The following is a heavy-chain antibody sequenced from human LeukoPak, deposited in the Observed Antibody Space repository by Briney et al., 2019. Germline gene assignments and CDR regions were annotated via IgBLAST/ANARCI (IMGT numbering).Heavy chain of an antibody. V-gene: IGHV1-69*04. Sequence: ASVKVSCKASGGTFSSYAISWVRQAPGQGLEWMGRIIPILGIANYAQKFQGRVTITADKSTSTAYMELSSLRSEDTAVYYCARASEQQLAYDAFDIWGQGTMVTVSS. CDR1: GGTFSSYA. CDR3: ARASEQQLAYDAFDI. J-gene: IGHJ3*02. CDR2: IIPILGIA. D-gene: IGHD6-13*01.